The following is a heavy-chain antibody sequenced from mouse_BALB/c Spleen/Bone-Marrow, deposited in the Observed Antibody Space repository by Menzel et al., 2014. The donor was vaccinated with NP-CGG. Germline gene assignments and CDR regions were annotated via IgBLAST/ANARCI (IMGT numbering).Heavy chain of an antibody. CDR2: IWSGGST. V-gene: IGHV2-2*02. Sequence: VQLQESGPGLVQPSQSLSITCTVSGFSLTSYGVHWVRQSPGKGLEWLGVIWSGGSTDYNAAFISRLSISKDNSESQVFFKMNSLQANDTAIYYCARNTYYGNPFAYWGQGTLVTVSA. J-gene: IGHJ3*01. CDR1: GFSLTSYG. D-gene: IGHD2-10*01. CDR3: ARNTYYGNPFAY.